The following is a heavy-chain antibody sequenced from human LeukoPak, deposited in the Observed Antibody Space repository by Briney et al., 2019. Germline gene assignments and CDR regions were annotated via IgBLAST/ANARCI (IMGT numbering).Heavy chain of an antibody. CDR3: ARDYARITMIVVVIDDAFDI. CDR2: ISYDGSNK. Sequence: GGSLRLSCAASGFTFSSYAMHWVRQAPGKGLEWVAVISYDGSNKYYADSVKGRFTISRDNTKNTLYLQMNSLRAEVTAVYYCARDYARITMIVVVIDDAFDIWGQGTMVTVSS. CDR1: GFTFSSYA. D-gene: IGHD3-22*01. V-gene: IGHV3-30*04. J-gene: IGHJ3*02.